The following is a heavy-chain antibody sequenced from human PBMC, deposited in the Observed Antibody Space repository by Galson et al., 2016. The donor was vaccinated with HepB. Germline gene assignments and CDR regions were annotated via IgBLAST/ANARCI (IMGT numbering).Heavy chain of an antibody. CDR2: IYNGGSI. CDR1: GYSISRGNQ. CDR3: ATTANPVYYYGLDV. V-gene: IGHV4-38-2*02. D-gene: IGHD1-1*01. J-gene: IGHJ6*02. Sequence: SETLSLTCSVSGYSISRGNQWGWIRQPPGEGLEWIGNIYNGGSIYYDPSLKSRVTISIDTSKNQFPLKLNSVTAADTAVYYCATTANPVYYYGLDVWGLGTTVTVSS.